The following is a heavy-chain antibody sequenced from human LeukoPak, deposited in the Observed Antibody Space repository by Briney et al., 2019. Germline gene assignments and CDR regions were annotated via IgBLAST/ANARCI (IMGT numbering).Heavy chain of an antibody. Sequence: GGSLRLSCEASGFTFSNYWMSWVRQAPGKGLEWVANIKEDGSEKYHVDSVMGRFTISRDNAENSLYLQMNSLRVEDTAVYYCARDKELGSQRGSSFDYWGQGTLLTVSS. CDR3: ARDKELGSQRGSSFDY. CDR1: GFTFSNYW. CDR2: IKEDGSEK. J-gene: IGHJ4*02. V-gene: IGHV3-7*01. D-gene: IGHD1-7*01.